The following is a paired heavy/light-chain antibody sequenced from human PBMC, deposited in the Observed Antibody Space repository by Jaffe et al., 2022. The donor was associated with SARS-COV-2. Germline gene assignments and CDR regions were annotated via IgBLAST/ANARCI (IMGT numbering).Heavy chain of an antibody. CDR3: ASGKFPLPNSGGMDV. V-gene: IGHV7-4-1*02. J-gene: IGHJ6*02. CDR2: INTNNGNP. Sequence: QVQLVQSGSDLKEPGASVKVSCRASGYTFTTYAMNWVRQAPGRGLEYMGWINTNNGNPVYAQGFTGRFVFSLDTSVSTAYLQISSLKAEDTAVYYCASGKFPLPNSGGMDVWGQGTTVTVSS. CDR1: GYTFTTYA. D-gene: IGHD3-10*01.
Light chain of an antibody. CDR2: RNN. CDR1: NSNIGSNY. J-gene: IGLJ3*02. V-gene: IGLV1-47*01. CDR3: AVWDDNLSGWV. Sequence: QSVLTQPPSASGTPGQRVTISCSGSNSNIGSNYVYWYQQLPGTAPKLLIYRNNQRPSGVPDRFSGSKSGTSASLAISGLRSEDEADYYCAVWDDNLSGWVFGGGTKVTVL.